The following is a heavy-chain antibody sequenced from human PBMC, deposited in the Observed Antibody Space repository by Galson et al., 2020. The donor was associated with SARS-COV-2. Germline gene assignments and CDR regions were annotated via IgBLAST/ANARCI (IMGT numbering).Heavy chain of an antibody. CDR1: GFTFDDYA. J-gene: IGHJ2*01. D-gene: IGHD3-16*01. Sequence: SCAASGFTFDDYAMHWVRQAPGKGLEWVSGISWNSGSIGYADSVKGRFTISRDNAKNSLYLQMNSLRAEDTALYYCAKDMGGADTWYFDLWGRGTLVTVSS. CDR3: AKDMGGADTWYFDL. V-gene: IGHV3-9*01. CDR2: ISWNSGSI.